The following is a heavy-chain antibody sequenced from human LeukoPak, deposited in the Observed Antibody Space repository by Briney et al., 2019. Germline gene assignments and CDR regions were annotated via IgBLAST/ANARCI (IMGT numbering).Heavy chain of an antibody. J-gene: IGHJ4*02. CDR2: IKHDGGDK. CDR1: GFTFSNYW. Sequence: GGSLRLSCAASGFTFSNYWMSWVRQAPGKGLEWVANIKHDGGDKHYVDSVKGRFTIARDSAKNSLNLQMNSLRAEDTAVYYCARGGNYDILTGYVFDYWGQGTLVTVSS. V-gene: IGHV3-7*03. D-gene: IGHD3-9*01. CDR3: ARGGNYDILTGYVFDY.